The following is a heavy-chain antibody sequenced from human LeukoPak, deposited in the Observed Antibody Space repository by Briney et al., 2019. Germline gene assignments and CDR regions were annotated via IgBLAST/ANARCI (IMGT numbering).Heavy chain of an antibody. CDR2: INSDGRST. Sequence: PGGSLRLSCVASGFTFSRYWMHWVRQAPGKGLVWVSRINSDGRSTNCADSVKGRFSISRDNAENTLYLQMNSLRVEDTAVYYCARDREGRWLHEGFDYWGLGTLVTVSS. V-gene: IGHV3-74*01. D-gene: IGHD5-24*01. CDR1: GFTFSRYW. CDR3: ARDREGRWLHEGFDY. J-gene: IGHJ4*02.